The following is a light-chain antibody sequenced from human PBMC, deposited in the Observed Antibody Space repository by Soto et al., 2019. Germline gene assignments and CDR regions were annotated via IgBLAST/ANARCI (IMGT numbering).Light chain of an antibody. V-gene: IGLV1-51*01. CDR3: GTWDSSLSAGV. J-gene: IGLJ2*01. Sequence: QSVLTQPPSVSAAPGQRVTISCSGSSSNIGNNYVSWYQQLPGTAPKLLIYDNNKRPSGIPDRFSGSKSGTSATLGITGLPTGDEAHYYCGTWDSSLSAGVFGGGTKLTVL. CDR2: DNN. CDR1: SSNIGNNY.